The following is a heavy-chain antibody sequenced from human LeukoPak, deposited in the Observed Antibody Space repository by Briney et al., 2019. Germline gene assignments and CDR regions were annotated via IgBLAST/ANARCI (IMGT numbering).Heavy chain of an antibody. J-gene: IGHJ4*02. CDR1: GGSISSSSYY. D-gene: IGHD4-17*01. CDR3: AKHESGDLKDFDS. CDR2: INHSGST. Sequence: SETLSLTCTVSGGSISSSSYYWGWIRQPPGKGLEWIGEINHSGSTNYKPSLKSRVTISVDTSKNQFSLKLTSVTAADTAVYYCAKHESGDLKDFDSWGQGTLVTVSS. V-gene: IGHV4-39*01.